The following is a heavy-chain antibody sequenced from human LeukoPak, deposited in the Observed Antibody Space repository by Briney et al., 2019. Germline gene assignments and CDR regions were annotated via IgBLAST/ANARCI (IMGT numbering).Heavy chain of an antibody. Sequence: SETLSLTCSVSGYSISSAYYWGWIRQPPGKGLEWIGTMYHSGSTNYNPSLKSRVTISVDTSKNQFSLKLSSVTAADTAVYYCARVVPYSSGWGRSDYWGQGTLVTVSS. CDR3: ARVVPYSSGWGRSDY. V-gene: IGHV4-38-2*02. J-gene: IGHJ4*02. CDR2: MYHSGST. CDR1: GYSISSAYY. D-gene: IGHD6-19*01.